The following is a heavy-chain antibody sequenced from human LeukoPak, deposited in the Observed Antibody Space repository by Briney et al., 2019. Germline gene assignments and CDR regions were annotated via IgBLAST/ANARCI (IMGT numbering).Heavy chain of an antibody. V-gene: IGHV4-4*02. CDR2: IYHSGST. J-gene: IGHJ4*02. CDR3: ARDPPYGSGSALDY. CDR1: GGSISSSNW. Sequence: KSSETLSLTCAVSGGSISSSNWWNWVRQPPGKGLEWIGEIYHSGSTYYNPSLKSRVTISVDTSKNQFSLKLTSVTAADTAVYYCARDPPYGSGSALDYWGQGTLVTVSS. D-gene: IGHD3-10*01.